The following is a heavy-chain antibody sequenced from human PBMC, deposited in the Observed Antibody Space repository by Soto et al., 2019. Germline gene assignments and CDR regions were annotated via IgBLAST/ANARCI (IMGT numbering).Heavy chain of an antibody. CDR1: GFTFSDYG. V-gene: IGHV3-30*03. Sequence: QVQLVEPGGGVVQPGRSLRLSCAASGFTFSDYGMHWVRQAPGKGLEWVAVTASDGTYKYYGDSVKGRFTISRDNSRTTLYLQMNSLRVDDTAVYYCARKNAGTVWELPYYWGQGTLVTVSS. CDR3: ARKNAGTVWELPYY. J-gene: IGHJ4*02. D-gene: IGHD1-26*01. CDR2: TASDGTYK.